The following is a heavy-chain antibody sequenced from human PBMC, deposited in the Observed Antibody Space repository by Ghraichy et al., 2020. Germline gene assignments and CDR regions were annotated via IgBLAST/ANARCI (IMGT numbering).Heavy chain of an antibody. J-gene: IGHJ4*02. CDR3: AKRGDYDYIWGSYRLDY. CDR1: GFTFSSYA. D-gene: IGHD3-16*02. Sequence: GGSLRLSCAASGFTFSSYAMSWVRQAPGKGLEWVSAISGSGGSTYYADSVKGRFTISRDNSKNTLYLQMNSLRAEDTAVYYCAKRGDYDYIWGSYRLDYWGQGTLVTVSS. CDR2: ISGSGGST. V-gene: IGHV3-23*01.